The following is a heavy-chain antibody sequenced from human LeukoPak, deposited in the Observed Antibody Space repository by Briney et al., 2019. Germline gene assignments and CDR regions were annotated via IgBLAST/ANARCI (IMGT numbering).Heavy chain of an antibody. CDR2: IFYSGST. J-gene: IGHJ4*02. CDR1: GGSISTSSYY. V-gene: IGHV4-39*07. Sequence: SETLSLTCTVSGGSISTSSYYWGWVRQPPGKGLEWIGNIFYSGSTYYSPSLKSRVTISVDTSKNQFSLKLSSVTAADTAVYYCARGWDTMTRRRDLYFDYWGQGTLVTVSS. D-gene: IGHD3-22*01. CDR3: ARGWDTMTRRRDLYFDY.